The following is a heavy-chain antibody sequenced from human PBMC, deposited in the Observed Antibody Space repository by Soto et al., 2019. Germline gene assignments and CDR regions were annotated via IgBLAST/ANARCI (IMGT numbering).Heavy chain of an antibody. V-gene: IGHV3-21*01. CDR1: GFSFSIYY. D-gene: IGHD1-1*01. Sequence: GSRRLSCAASGFSFSIYYVNWVRRAPGKGLEWVSSISGSSGDINYADSVKGRFTISRDNAENSLYLQMSSLRAEDTAVYYCAKSRYSFDYWGQGTLVTVSS. CDR3: AKSRYSFDY. J-gene: IGHJ4*02. CDR2: ISGSSGDI.